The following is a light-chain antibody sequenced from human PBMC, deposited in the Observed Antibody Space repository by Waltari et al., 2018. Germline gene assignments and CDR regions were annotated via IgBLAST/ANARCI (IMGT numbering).Light chain of an antibody. V-gene: IGKV1-8*01. Sequence: AILITQYPSPLSASTGDRVTTTCRASQSISSYLAWYQQKPGKAPKVLIYAASTLQSGVPSRFSGSGSGTDFTLTISCLQSEDFAIYYCQQYYSSPATFGQGTKVEIK. J-gene: IGKJ1*01. CDR1: QSISSY. CDR2: AAS. CDR3: QQYYSSPAT.